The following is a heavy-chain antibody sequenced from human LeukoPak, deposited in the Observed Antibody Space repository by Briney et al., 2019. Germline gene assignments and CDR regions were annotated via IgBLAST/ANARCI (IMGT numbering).Heavy chain of an antibody. Sequence: PEGSLRLSCAASGFTFSSYSMNWVRQAPGKGLEWVSSISSSSSYIYYADSVKGRFTISRDNAKNSLYLQMNSLRAEDTAVYYCARVTLAAAGYYFDYWGQGTLVTVSS. J-gene: IGHJ4*02. CDR2: ISSSSSYI. V-gene: IGHV3-21*01. CDR3: ARVTLAAAGYYFDY. D-gene: IGHD6-13*01. CDR1: GFTFSSYS.